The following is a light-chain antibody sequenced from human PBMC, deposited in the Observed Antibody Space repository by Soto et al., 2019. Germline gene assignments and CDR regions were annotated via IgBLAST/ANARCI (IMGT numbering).Light chain of an antibody. J-gene: IGLJ1*01. CDR1: SSDVGGYNF. V-gene: IGLV2-14*01. CDR2: EVS. Sequence: QSALTQPASVSGSPGQSITIPCTGTSSDVGGYNFVSWYQQHPGKAPKLLIFEVSNRPSGVSNRFSGSKSGNTASLTISGLQAEDEADYYCSSYTTSSTRGVFGTGTKVTVL. CDR3: SSYTTSSTRGV.